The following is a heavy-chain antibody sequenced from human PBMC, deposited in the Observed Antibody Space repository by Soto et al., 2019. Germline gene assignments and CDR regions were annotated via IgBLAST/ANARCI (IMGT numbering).Heavy chain of an antibody. D-gene: IGHD1-1*01. V-gene: IGHV6-1*01. J-gene: IGHJ4*02. CDR2: TYYRSEWYT. Sequence: LSLTCSISGDSVSSNSAAWNWIRQSPSRGLEWLGRTYYRSEWYTDYAPSVRSRITINADTSKNKFSLQLNSVTPEDTAVYYCARGLGGITDYWGQGTRVTVSS. CDR3: ARGLGGITDY. CDR1: GDSVSSNSAA.